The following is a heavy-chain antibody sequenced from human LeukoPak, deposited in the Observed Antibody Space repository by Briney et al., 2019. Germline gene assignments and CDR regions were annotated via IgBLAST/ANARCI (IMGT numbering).Heavy chain of an antibody. CDR3: ARGAAARDY. V-gene: IGHV4-4*02. Sequence: SETLSLTCAVSGGSISSSNWWSWVRQPPGEGLEWIGEIYHSGSTNYNPSLKSRVTISVDTSKNQFSLKLSSVTAADTAVYYCARGAAARDYWGQGTLVTVSS. CDR1: GGSISSSNW. CDR2: IYHSGST. D-gene: IGHD6-13*01. J-gene: IGHJ4*02.